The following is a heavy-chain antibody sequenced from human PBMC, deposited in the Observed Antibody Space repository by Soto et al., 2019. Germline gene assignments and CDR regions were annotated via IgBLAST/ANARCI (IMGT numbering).Heavy chain of an antibody. D-gene: IGHD1-1*01. CDR1: GGSFSRHY. Sequence: QVQLQQWGAGLLKPSETLSLTCTVSGGSFSRHYWTWFRQPPGKGLEWIGEINHTGDTNYNPSLKSRATISVDTSKNQFSLSVRSVTAADTAVYYCADTTLALKGAFDLWGQGTMVTVSS. V-gene: IGHV4-34*01. J-gene: IGHJ3*01. CDR2: INHTGDT. CDR3: ADTTLALKGAFDL.